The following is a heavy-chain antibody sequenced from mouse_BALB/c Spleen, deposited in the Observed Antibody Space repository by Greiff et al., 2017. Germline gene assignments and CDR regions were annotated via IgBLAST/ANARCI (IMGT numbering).Heavy chain of an antibody. CDR2: IRNKANGYTT. Sequence: EVKLVESGGGLVQPGGSLRLSCATSGFTFTDYYMSWVRQPPGKALEWLGFIRNKANGYTTEYSASVKGRFTISRDNSQSILYLQMNTLRAEDTAVYYCARWGPVFAYWGQGTLVTVSA. V-gene: IGHV7-3*02. CDR1: GFTFTDYY. J-gene: IGHJ3*01. CDR3: ARWGPVFAY.